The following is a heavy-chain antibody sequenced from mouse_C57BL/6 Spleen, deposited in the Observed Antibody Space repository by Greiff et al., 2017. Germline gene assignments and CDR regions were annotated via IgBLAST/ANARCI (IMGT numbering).Heavy chain of an antibody. CDR2: IDPSDSYT. D-gene: IGHD1-1*01. CDR3: APYYYGDWYFDV. J-gene: IGHJ1*03. V-gene: IGHV1-69*01. Sequence: VQLQQPGAELVMPGASVKLSCKASGYTFTSYWMHWVKQRPGQGLEWIGEIDPSDSYTNYNQKFKGKATLTVDTSSSAAYMQLSSLTSEDSAVYYCAPYYYGDWYFDVWGTGTTVTVSS. CDR1: GYTFTSYW.